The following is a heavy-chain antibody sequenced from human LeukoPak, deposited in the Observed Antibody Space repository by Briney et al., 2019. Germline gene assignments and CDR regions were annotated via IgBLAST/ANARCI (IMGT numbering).Heavy chain of an antibody. D-gene: IGHD6-6*01. J-gene: IGHJ4*02. CDR3: ASSPYSISPEEFDY. CDR1: GFTFNTYS. V-gene: IGHV3-21*01. Sequence: GGSLRLSCAASGFTFNTYSMNWVRQAPGKGLEWVSSISSTTDYIYYADTVKGRFTISRDNAKKSLYLQMNSLRAEDTAVYYCASSPYSISPEEFDYWGQGTLVTVSS. CDR2: ISSTTDYI.